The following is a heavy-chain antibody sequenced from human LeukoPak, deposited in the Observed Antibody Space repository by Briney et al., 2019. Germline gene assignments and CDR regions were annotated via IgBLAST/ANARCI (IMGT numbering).Heavy chain of an antibody. CDR1: GFTFDDYA. CDR2: ISWNSGSI. D-gene: IGHD3-9*01. V-gene: IGHV3-9*01. J-gene: IGHJ4*02. CDR3: AKDRDYDILTGNFDY. Sequence: PGRSLRLSCAPSGFTFDDYAMHWVRQAPGKGLEWVSGISWNSGSIGYADSVKGRFTISRDNAKNSLYLQMNSLRAEDTALYYCAKDRDYDILTGNFDYWGQGTLVTVSS.